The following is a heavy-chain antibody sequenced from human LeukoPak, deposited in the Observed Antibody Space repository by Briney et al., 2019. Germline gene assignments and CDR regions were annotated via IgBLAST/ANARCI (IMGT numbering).Heavy chain of an antibody. CDR2: INQSGST. V-gene: IGHV4-34*01. Sequence: SETLSLTCAVYGGSFSYYYWSWIRQPPGKGLEWIGEINQSGSTNYNPSLKSRVTISLDTSKNQFSLKLSSVTAADTAVYYCARGLRLRYFDWLLNDAFDIWGQGTMVTVSS. CDR1: GGSFSYYY. D-gene: IGHD3-9*01. J-gene: IGHJ3*02. CDR3: ARGLRLRYFDWLLNDAFDI.